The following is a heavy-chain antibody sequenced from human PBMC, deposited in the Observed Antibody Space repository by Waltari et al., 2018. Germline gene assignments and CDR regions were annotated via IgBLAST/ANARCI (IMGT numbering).Heavy chain of an antibody. V-gene: IGHV3-23*04. D-gene: IGHD3-9*01. CDR1: GFTFNIYA. Sequence: EVQLVESGGGWVQPGGSLRLSCAASGFTFNIYAMSWVRQAPGKGREWVSAIRGSGGSTYYADSVKGRFTISRDNSKNTLYLQMNSLRAEDTAVYYCATSYYDILTGYSTPWYWGQGTLVTVSS. CDR3: ATSYYDILTGYSTPWY. CDR2: IRGSGGST. J-gene: IGHJ4*02.